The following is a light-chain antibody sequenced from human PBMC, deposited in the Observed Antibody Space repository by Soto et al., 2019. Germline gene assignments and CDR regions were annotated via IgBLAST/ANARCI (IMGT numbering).Light chain of an antibody. CDR2: GNS. Sequence: QSVLTQPPSVSGAPGQRVTISCTGSSSNIGAGYDVHWYQQLPGTAPKLLIYGNSNRPSGVPDRFSGSKSGTSASLAITGLQAEDEADYYCQSYDSSLSGFWVFGGGTKVTAL. J-gene: IGLJ3*02. CDR1: SSNIGAGYD. CDR3: QSYDSSLSGFWV. V-gene: IGLV1-40*01.